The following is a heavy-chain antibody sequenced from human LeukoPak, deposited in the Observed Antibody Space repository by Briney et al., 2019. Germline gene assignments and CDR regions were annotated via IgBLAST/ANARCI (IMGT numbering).Heavy chain of an antibody. CDR2: ISSSSSTI. D-gene: IGHD2-21*02. CDR1: GFTFSSYS. V-gene: IGHV3-48*04. J-gene: IGHJ4*02. Sequence: GGSLRLSCAASGFTFSSYSMNWVRQAPGKGLEWVSYISSSSSTIYYADSVKGRFTISRDNAKNSLYLQMNSLRAEDTAVYYCARDEVVVTAKLGLFDYWGQGTLVTVSS. CDR3: ARDEVVVTAKLGLFDY.